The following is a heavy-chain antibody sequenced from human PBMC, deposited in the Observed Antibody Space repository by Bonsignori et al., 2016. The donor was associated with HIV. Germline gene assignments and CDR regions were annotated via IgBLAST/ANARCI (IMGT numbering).Heavy chain of an antibody. CDR3: AHCSQTNGPCDGFDV. D-gene: IGHD3-10*02. J-gene: IGHJ3*01. Sequence: SGPTLVKPTQTLTLTCDFSGFSLRNHNSGVAWIRQPPGKALQWLALIYWDDDSRYSPSLSHRLTVTKDTSKNQVVLTMTEVDPVDTATYYCAHCSQTNGPCDGFDVWGRGTMVTVSS. V-gene: IGHV2-5*02. CDR2: IYWDDDS. CDR1: GFSLRNHNSG.